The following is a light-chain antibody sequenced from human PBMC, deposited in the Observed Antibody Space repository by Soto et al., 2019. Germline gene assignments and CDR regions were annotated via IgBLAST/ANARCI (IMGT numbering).Light chain of an antibody. J-gene: IGKJ1*01. Sequence: DIQMTQSPSSLSASVGDRVTITCRASQGIRNDLGWYQQKPGKAPKRLIYAASSLQSGVPSRFSGSGSGTEFTLTISSLRPDDFATYYCQHYSGDRATFGQGTKVDI. CDR3: QHYSGDRAT. CDR1: QGIRND. CDR2: AAS. V-gene: IGKV1-17*01.